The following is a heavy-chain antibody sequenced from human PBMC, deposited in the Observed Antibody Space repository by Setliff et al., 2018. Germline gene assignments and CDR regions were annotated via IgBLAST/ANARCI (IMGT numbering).Heavy chain of an antibody. Sequence: GASVKVSCKASGYTFTSHYMHWVRQAPELGLEWMGTINPSSGRTSYAQKFQGRVTMTRDTSTSTVYMDMSSLRSEDTAVYYCARDVFPYHYEGAFDIWGQGTMVTVS. CDR3: ARDVFPYHYEGAFDI. CDR2: INPSSGRT. CDR1: GYTFTSHY. V-gene: IGHV1-46*01. J-gene: IGHJ3*02. D-gene: IGHD3-22*01.